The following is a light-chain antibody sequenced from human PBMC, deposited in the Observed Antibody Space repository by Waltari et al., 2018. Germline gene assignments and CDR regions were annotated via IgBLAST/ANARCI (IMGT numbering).Light chain of an antibody. J-gene: IGKJ4*01. CDR1: QSVSSN. Sequence: EIVMTQSPATLSVSPGERATLSCRASQSVSSNLAWYQQNPGQAPRLLIYGASTRATGIPARFSGSGSGTEFTLTISSLQSEDFAVYYCQQYNTFGGGTKVEIK. V-gene: IGKV3-15*01. CDR3: QQYNT. CDR2: GAS.